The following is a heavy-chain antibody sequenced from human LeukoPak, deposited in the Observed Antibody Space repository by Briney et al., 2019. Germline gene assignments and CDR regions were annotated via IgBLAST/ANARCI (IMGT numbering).Heavy chain of an antibody. V-gene: IGHV3-48*02. CDR2: ISGSSSTI. CDR1: GFTFSSCS. Sequence: PGGSLILSCAASGFTFSSCSMTWVRQAPGKGLEWVSYISGSSSTIYYADSVKGRFNISRDNAKNSLCLQMNSLRDEDTAVYYCARVGTTGIDFDYWGQGTLVTVSS. CDR3: ARVGTTGIDFDY. D-gene: IGHD1-1*01. J-gene: IGHJ4*02.